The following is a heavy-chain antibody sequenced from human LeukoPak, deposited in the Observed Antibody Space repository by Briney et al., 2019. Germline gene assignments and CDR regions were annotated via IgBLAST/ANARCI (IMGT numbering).Heavy chain of an antibody. CDR3: IITE. V-gene: IGHV4-34*01. D-gene: IGHD3-10*01. CDR2: INHSGST. Sequence: SETLSLTCAVYGGSFSGYYWSWIRQPPRKGLEWIGEINHSGSTNYNPSLKSRVTISVDTSTAADTAVYYCARARITMVRGVIITEWGQGTLVTVSS. J-gene: IGHJ4*02. CDR1: GGSFSGYY.